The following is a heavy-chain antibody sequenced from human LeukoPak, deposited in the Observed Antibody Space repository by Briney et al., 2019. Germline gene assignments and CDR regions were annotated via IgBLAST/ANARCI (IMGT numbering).Heavy chain of an antibody. Sequence: PSETLSLTCAVSGGSISSSNWWSWVRQPPGKGLEWIGRISSSGSTNYNPSLKSRDTISVDTSKNQFSLKLSSVTAADTAGYFCARGPYSYDSSGAFDIWGQGTMVTVSS. CDR1: GGSISSSNW. V-gene: IGHV4-4*02. CDR3: ARGPYSYDSSGAFDI. D-gene: IGHD3-22*01. CDR2: ISSSGST. J-gene: IGHJ3*02.